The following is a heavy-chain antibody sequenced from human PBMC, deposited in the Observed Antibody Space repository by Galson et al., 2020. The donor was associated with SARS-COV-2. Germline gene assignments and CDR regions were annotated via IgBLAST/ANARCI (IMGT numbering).Heavy chain of an antibody. D-gene: IGHD6-19*01. CDR1: GFTFSHYA. Sequence: GESLKISCAASGFTFSHYAMHWVRQTPGKGLEWVAVISYDGNREYLADSLKGRFTISRDNSKNTVYLQMNGLTTDDTAIYYCARAGDASAWSSFDYWGRGTLVTVSS. CDR2: ISYDGNRE. V-gene: IGHV3-30-3*01. J-gene: IGHJ4*02. CDR3: ARAGDASAWSSFDY.